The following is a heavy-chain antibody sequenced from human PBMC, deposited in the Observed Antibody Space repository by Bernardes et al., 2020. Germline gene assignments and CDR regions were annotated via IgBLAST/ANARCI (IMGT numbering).Heavy chain of an antibody. CDR2: ISHDGGNT. J-gene: IGHJ6*02. CDR1: GFSFRSYG. D-gene: IGHD3-10*01. CDR3: AKVRGFGAMDV. V-gene: IGHV3-30*18. Sequence: GGSLRLSCAASGFSFRSYGMHWVRQAPGKGLEWVAGISHDGGNTYYVDSVKGRFTISRDNSKNTLYLEMNSLRPEDTAVYSCAKVRGFGAMDVWGQGTTVIVSS.